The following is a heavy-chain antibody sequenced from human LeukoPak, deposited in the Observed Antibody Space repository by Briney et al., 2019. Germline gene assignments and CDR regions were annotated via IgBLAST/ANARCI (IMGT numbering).Heavy chain of an antibody. CDR3: ARHIGSGSYYKRGMDV. V-gene: IGHV5-51*01. CDR1: GYSFTSYW. CDR2: IYPGDSDT. Sequence: GESLKISCKGSGYSFTSYWIGWVRQMPGKGLEWMGIIYPGDSDTRYSPSFQGQVTISADKSISTAYLQWSSLKASDTAMYYCARHIGSGSYYKRGMDVWGQGTTDTVSS. D-gene: IGHD3-10*01. J-gene: IGHJ6*02.